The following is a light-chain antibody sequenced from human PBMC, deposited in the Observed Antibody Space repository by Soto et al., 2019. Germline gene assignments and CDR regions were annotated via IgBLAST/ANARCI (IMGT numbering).Light chain of an antibody. Sequence: QSVLTQPASVSGSPGQSITISCTGTSSDVGGYNYVSWYQHHPGKAPKLMIYEVSNRPSGVSNRFSGSKSGNTASLTISGLQAEDEADYYCSSYTSSRILVVFGGGTKSPS. CDR1: SSDVGGYNY. CDR2: EVS. V-gene: IGLV2-14*01. J-gene: IGLJ2*01. CDR3: SSYTSSRILVV.